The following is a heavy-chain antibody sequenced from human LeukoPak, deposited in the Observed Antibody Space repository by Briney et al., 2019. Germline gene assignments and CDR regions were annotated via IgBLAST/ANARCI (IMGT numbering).Heavy chain of an antibody. CDR3: ARVRYDSSGYYPYYFDY. Sequence: SETLSLTCTVSGGSISSYYWSWIRQPPGKGLEWIGYIYYSGSTNYNPSLNSLFTISLDTSNTLFSLKLSSVTAADTAVYYCARVRYDSSGYYPYYFDYWGQGTLVTVSS. J-gene: IGHJ4*02. CDR2: IYYSGST. CDR1: GGSISSYY. D-gene: IGHD3-22*01. V-gene: IGHV4-59*01.